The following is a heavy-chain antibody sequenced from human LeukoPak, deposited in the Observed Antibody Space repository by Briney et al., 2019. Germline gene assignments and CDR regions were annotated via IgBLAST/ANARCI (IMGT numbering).Heavy chain of an antibody. Sequence: GGSLRLSCTASGFTFGDYAMSWFRQAPGKGLEWVGFIRSKAYGGTTEYAASVKGRFTISRDDSKSIAYLQMNSLKTEDTAVYYCTREQQTNYYYYYYMDVWGKGTTVTVSS. J-gene: IGHJ6*03. D-gene: IGHD6-13*01. CDR3: TREQQTNYYYYYYMDV. V-gene: IGHV3-49*03. CDR1: GFTFGDYA. CDR2: IRSKAYGGTT.